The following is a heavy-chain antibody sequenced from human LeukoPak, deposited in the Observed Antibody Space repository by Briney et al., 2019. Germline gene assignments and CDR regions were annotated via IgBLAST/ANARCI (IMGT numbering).Heavy chain of an antibody. V-gene: IGHV4-34*01. Sequence: SETLSLTCAVYGGSFSGYYWSWIRQPPGKGLEWIGEINHSGSTNYNPSLKSRVTISVDTSKNQFSLKLSSVTAADTAVYYCARGLHSRSSGRRFDVFEIWGQGTMVTVSS. CDR1: GGSFSGYY. CDR3: ARGLHSRSSGRRFDVFEI. J-gene: IGHJ3*02. CDR2: INHSGST. D-gene: IGHD6-6*01.